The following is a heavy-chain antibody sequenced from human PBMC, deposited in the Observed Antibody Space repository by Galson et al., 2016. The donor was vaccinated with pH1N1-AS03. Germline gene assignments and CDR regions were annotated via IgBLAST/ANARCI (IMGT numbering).Heavy chain of an antibody. Sequence: SETLSLTCGVANGSITASSYYWSWVRQPPGKGLEWIGSAYYSGNTYYKASLRSRLTMSVDKSKNLFSLRLTSVTAADTAVYFCAIHKGFDVLRGFDFWGQGRLVIVSS. CDR3: AIHKGFDVLRGFDF. V-gene: IGHV4-39*01. J-gene: IGHJ4*02. CDR1: NGSITASSYY. D-gene: IGHD3-9*01. CDR2: AYYSGNT.